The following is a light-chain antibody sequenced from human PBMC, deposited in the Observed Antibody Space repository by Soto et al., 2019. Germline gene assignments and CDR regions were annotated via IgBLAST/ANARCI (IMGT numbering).Light chain of an antibody. CDR1: QSVSSSQ. CDR3: QQYATSPNT. CDR2: GAS. Sequence: EIVLTQSPGTLSLSPGESATRSCRASQSVSSSQVAWYQLKPGQAPRLLIYGASSRATGIPDRFSGVGSETDFTLTISRLEPEYFAVYYCQQYATSPNTFGQGTKLEIK. J-gene: IGKJ2*01. V-gene: IGKV3-20*01.